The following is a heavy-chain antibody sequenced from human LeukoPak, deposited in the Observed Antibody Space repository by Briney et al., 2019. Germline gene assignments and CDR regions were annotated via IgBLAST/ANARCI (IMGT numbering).Heavy chain of an antibody. Sequence: GGSLRLSCAASGFTFSSYAMHWVRQAPGKGLEWVAVISYDGSNKYYADSVKGRFTISRDNSKNTLYLQMNSLRAEDTAVYYCARDDSSGYIDYWGQGILVTVSS. V-gene: IGHV3-30-3*01. D-gene: IGHD3-22*01. J-gene: IGHJ4*02. CDR3: ARDDSSGYIDY. CDR2: ISYDGSNK. CDR1: GFTFSSYA.